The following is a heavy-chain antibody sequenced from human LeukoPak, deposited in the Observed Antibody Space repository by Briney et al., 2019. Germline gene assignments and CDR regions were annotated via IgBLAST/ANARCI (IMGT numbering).Heavy chain of an antibody. J-gene: IGHJ4*02. CDR2: IRYDGSDK. CDR1: GFIFSNYA. Sequence: GGSLRLSCAASGFIFSNYAMHWVRQAPGKGLEWVAFIRYDGSDKYYADSVKGRFTVSRDNAKNSLYLQMNSLRAEDTAVYYCARIYDSSGYYSDYWGQGTLVTVSS. CDR3: ARIYDSSGYYSDY. D-gene: IGHD3-22*01. V-gene: IGHV3-30*02.